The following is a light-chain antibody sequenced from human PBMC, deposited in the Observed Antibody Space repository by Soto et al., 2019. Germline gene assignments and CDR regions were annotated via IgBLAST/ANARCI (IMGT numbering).Light chain of an antibody. J-gene: IGKJ2*01. CDR3: QQRTNWMYT. V-gene: IGKV3-11*01. CDR2: ETS. CDR1: QSVSSY. Sequence: EIVLTQSPATLSLSPGERATLSCRASQSVSSYLAWYQQKPGQAPRLLIYETSNRATGIPAGFSGSGSGTDFTLTISSLEPEDFAVYYCQQRTNWMYTFGQGTKLEIK.